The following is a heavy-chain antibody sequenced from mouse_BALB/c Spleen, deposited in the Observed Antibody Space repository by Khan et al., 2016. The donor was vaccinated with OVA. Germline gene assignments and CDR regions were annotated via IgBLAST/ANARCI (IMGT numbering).Heavy chain of an antibody. CDR3: ARIKGGDFDY. V-gene: IGHV3-2*02. CDR1: GYSITSDYA. Sequence: EVQLVESGPGLVKPSQSLSLTCTVTGYSITSDYAWNWIRQFPGNKLEWMGYISSTGSTNYNPSLKSRISITRDTSKNQFFLQLKSVTTEDTATYYCARIKGGDFDYWGQGTTLTVSS. J-gene: IGHJ2*01. CDR2: ISSTGST.